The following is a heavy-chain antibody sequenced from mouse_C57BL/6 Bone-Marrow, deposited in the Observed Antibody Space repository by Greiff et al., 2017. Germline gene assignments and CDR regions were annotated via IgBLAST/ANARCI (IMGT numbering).Heavy chain of an antibody. CDR3: ATYPSNYYGSTYWYFDV. CDR2: IYPRSGNT. V-gene: IGHV1-81*01. Sequence: QVQLQQSGAELARPGASVKLSCKASGYTFTSYGISWVKQRTGQGLEWIGEIYPRSGNTYSNEKFKGKATLTADKSSSTAYMELRSLTSEDSAVYFCATYPSNYYGSTYWYFDVWGTGTTVTVSS. CDR1: GYTFTSYG. D-gene: IGHD1-1*01. J-gene: IGHJ1*03.